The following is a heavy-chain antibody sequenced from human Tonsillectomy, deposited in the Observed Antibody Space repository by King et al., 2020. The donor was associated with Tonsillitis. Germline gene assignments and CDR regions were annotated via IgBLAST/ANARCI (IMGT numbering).Heavy chain of an antibody. J-gene: IGHJ4*02. CDR2: ISGSGGST. D-gene: IGHD4-17*01. CDR3: AKDPRGYGDGGDYFDY. V-gene: IGHV3-23*04. CDR1: GFTFSSYA. Sequence: VQLVESGGGLVQPGGSLRLSCAASGFTFSSYAMSWVRQAPGKGLEWVSAISGSGGSTYYADSVKGRFTISRDNSKNTLYLQMNSLRAEDTAVYYCAKDPRGYGDGGDYFDYWGQGTLVTVSS.